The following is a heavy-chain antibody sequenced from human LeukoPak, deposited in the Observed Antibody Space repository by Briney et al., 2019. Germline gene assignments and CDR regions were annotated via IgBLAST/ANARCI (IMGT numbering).Heavy chain of an antibody. CDR2: IYYSGST. V-gene: IGHV4-30-4*01. Sequence: SQTLSLTCTVSGGSISSGDYYWSWIRQPPGKGLEWIGYIYYSGSTNYNPSLKSRVTISVDTSKNQFSLKLSSVTAADTAVYYCARVAAVNYGNAFDIWGQGTMVTVSS. J-gene: IGHJ3*02. CDR3: ARVAAVNYGNAFDI. D-gene: IGHD1-7*01. CDR1: GGSISSGDYY.